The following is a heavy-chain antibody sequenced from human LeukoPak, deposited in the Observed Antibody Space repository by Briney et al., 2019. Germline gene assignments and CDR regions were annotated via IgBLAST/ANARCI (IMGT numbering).Heavy chain of an antibody. Sequence: GGSLRLSCVASGFTFSDYWMSWVRQAPGKGLEWVANIKQDRSEIYYVASVKGRFTISRDNTKNSLYLQMNSLRAEDTAVYYCARRYFDSWGQGTLVTVSS. CDR2: IKQDRSEI. CDR3: ARRYFDS. V-gene: IGHV3-7*01. CDR1: GFTFSDYW. J-gene: IGHJ4*02.